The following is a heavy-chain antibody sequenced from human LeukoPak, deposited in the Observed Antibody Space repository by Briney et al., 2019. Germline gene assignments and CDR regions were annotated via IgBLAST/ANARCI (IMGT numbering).Heavy chain of an antibody. CDR3: ARDYYDSSGWFDY. CDR2: ISSSSSYI. Sequence: GGSLRLSCAASGFTFSSYWMNWVRQAPGKGLEWVSSISSSSSYIYYADSVKGRFTISRDNSKNTLYLQMNSLRAEDTAVYYCARDYYDSSGWFDYWGQGTLVTVSS. V-gene: IGHV3-21*04. J-gene: IGHJ4*02. CDR1: GFTFSSYW. D-gene: IGHD3-22*01.